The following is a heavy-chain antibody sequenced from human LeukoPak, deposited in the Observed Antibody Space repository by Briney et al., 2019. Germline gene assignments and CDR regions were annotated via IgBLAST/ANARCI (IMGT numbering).Heavy chain of an antibody. V-gene: IGHV3-30*02. Sequence: YPGGSLRLSCAASGFTFSSYGMHWVRQAPGKGLEWVAFIRYDGSNKYYADSVKGRFTISRDNSKNTLYLQMNSLRAEDTAVYYCAKDYCSSTSCYGFDYWGQGTLVTVSS. D-gene: IGHD2-2*01. CDR2: IRYDGSNK. CDR3: AKDYCSSTSCYGFDY. J-gene: IGHJ4*02. CDR1: GFTFSSYG.